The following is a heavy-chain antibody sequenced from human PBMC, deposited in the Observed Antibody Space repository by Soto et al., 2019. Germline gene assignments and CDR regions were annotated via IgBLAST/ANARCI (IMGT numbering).Heavy chain of an antibody. Sequence: QVQLQESGPRLVKPSETLSLTCTVSGGSIRSSSYYWVGIRQPPGKGLEWIGSVVYNGNTYYRPSLKRRITIAVDTSQNPFSLRLDSVTASDTALYHGARFPDWGSGTDGGQGIPVTVSS. CDR2: VVYNGNT. J-gene: IGHJ4*02. CDR3: ARFPDWGSGTD. D-gene: IGHD3-10*01. CDR1: GGSIRSSSYY. V-gene: IGHV4-39*01.